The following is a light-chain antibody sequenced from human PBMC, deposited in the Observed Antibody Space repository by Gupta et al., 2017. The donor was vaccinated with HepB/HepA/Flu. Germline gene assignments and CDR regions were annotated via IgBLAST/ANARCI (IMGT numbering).Light chain of an antibody. CDR3: NSRDSSIDHLYV. V-gene: IGLV3-19*01. CDR2: DRN. CDR1: SLRSLS. J-gene: IGLJ1*01. Sequence: SSELTQDPAVSVALGQTVRITCQGDSLRSLSWYQHKPGQAPLLVMYDRNNRPSGIPDRFSASTSGNTASLIITGAQAEDEADYYCNSRDSSIDHLYVFGTGTKVTV.